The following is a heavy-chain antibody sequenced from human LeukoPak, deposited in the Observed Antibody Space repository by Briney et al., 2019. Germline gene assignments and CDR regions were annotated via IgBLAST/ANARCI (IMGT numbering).Heavy chain of an antibody. CDR2: MSSGGGTI. CDR3: ARGQLRAHGY. J-gene: IGHJ4*02. Sequence: GGSLRLSCAASGFTFSSYEMNWVRQAPGKGLEWVSYMSSGGGTIYYADFVKGRFTISRDNAKNSLYLQMISLRAEDTAVYYCARGQLRAHGYWGLGTLVTVSS. D-gene: IGHD4-17*01. CDR1: GFTFSSYE. V-gene: IGHV3-48*03.